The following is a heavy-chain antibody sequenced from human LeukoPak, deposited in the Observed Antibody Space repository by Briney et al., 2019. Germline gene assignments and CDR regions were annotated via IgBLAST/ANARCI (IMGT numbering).Heavy chain of an antibody. CDR2: IIPILGIA. Sequence: ASVKVSCKASGGTFSNYAISWVRQAPGQGLEWMGRIIPILGIANYAQKFQGRVTITADKSTSTAYMELSSLRSEDTTVYYCARDDIPDLGYCSGGSCYSWGQGTLVTVSS. V-gene: IGHV1-69*04. CDR1: GGTFSNYA. CDR3: ARDDIPDLGYCSGGSCYS. D-gene: IGHD2-15*01. J-gene: IGHJ4*02.